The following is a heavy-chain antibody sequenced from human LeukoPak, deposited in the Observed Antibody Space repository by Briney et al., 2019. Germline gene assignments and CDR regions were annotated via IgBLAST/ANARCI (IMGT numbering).Heavy chain of an antibody. CDR1: GYTFTSYA. D-gene: IGHD6-19*01. Sequence: ASVKVSCKASGYTFTSYAMHWVRQAPGQRLEWMGWINAGNGNTKYSQKFQGRVTITRDTSASTAYMELSSLRSEDTAVYYCARDRAWLSSGWKYYFDYWGQGTLVTVSS. CDR2: INAGNGNT. V-gene: IGHV1-3*01. CDR3: ARDRAWLSSGWKYYFDY. J-gene: IGHJ4*02.